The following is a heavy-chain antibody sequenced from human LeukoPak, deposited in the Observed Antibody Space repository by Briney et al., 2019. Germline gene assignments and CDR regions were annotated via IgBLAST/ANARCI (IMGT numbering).Heavy chain of an antibody. V-gene: IGHV4-38-2*02. CDR3: ARGYCSGGSCFDY. CDR2: IYHSGST. D-gene: IGHD2-15*01. Sequence: SETLSLTCTVSGYSISSGYYWGWIRQPPGKGLEWIGSIYHSGSTYYNPSLKRRVTISVDTSKNQFSLKLSSVTAADTAVYYCARGYCSGGSCFDYWGQGTLVTVSS. CDR1: GYSISSGYY. J-gene: IGHJ4*02.